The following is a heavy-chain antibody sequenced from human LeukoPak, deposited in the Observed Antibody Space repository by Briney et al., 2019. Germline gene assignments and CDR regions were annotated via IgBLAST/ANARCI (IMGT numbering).Heavy chain of an antibody. CDR1: GYTFTSYD. CDR2: INPNSGNT. CDR3: ARAHCSGGSCSFDY. V-gene: IGHV1-8*01. J-gene: IGHJ4*02. D-gene: IGHD2-15*01. Sequence: ASVKVSCKASGYTFTSYDINWVRQATGQGLEWMGWINPNSGNTGYAQKFQGRVTMTRNTSISTAYMELSSLRSEDTAVYYCARAHCSGGSCSFDYWGQGTLVTVSS.